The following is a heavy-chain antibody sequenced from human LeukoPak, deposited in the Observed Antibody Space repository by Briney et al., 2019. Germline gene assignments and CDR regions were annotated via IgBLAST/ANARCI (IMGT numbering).Heavy chain of an antibody. CDR2: ISAYNCNT. Sequence: ASVKVSCKASGYTFTSYGISWVRQAPVQGRERMGCISAYNCNTNYAQNLQGRVTMTTDTSTSTAYLELRSLRSDDTAVYYCARALSSIANYYFDYWGQGTLVTVSS. V-gene: IGHV1-18*01. CDR3: ARALSSIANYYFDY. D-gene: IGHD6-6*01. J-gene: IGHJ4*02. CDR1: GYTFTSYG.